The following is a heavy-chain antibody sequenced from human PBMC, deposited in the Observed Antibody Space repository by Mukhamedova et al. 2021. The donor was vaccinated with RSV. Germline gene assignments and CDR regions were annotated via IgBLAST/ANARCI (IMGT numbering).Heavy chain of an antibody. CDR2: IYPGDSDT. D-gene: IGHD3-22*01. Sequence: MGIIYPGDSDTRYSPSFQGQVTISADKSISTAYLQWSGLKASDTAMYYCARVRDSSVAFDIWGQGTMVTVSS. J-gene: IGHJ3*02. V-gene: IGHV5-51*01. CDR3: ARVRDSSVAFDI.